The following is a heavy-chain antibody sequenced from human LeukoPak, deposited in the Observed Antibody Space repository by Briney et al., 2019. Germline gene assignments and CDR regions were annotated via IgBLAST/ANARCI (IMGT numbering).Heavy chain of an antibody. Sequence: PSETLSLTCTVSGGSISSYYWSWIRQPPGKGLEWIGSIYYSGSTYYNPSLKSRVTISVDTSKNQFSLKLSSVTAADTAVYYCASFPPVGAPDFGYWGQGTLVTVSS. D-gene: IGHD1-26*01. CDR1: GGSISSYY. CDR2: IYYSGST. V-gene: IGHV4-39*07. CDR3: ASFPPVGAPDFGY. J-gene: IGHJ4*02.